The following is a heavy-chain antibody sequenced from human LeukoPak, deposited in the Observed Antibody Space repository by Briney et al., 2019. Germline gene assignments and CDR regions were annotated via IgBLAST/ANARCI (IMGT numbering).Heavy chain of an antibody. Sequence: GGSLRLSCAVSGFTFSDYWMNWVRQAPGKGLEWVASIKQNGSNKSYVDSVKGRFTISRDNAKNSLYLQMSSLRVEDTAVYYCARDGTAAGLYFDLWGQGTLVTVSS. J-gene: IGHJ4*01. CDR3: ARDGTAAGLYFDL. CDR2: IKQNGSNK. CDR1: GFTFSDYW. D-gene: IGHD6-13*01. V-gene: IGHV3-7*01.